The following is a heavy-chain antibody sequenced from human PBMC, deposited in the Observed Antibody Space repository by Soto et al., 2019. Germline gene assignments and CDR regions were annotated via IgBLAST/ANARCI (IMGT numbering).Heavy chain of an antibody. CDR2: IYYSGST. CDR1: GGSISSGDYY. V-gene: IGHV4-30-4*01. Sequence: SETLSLTCTVSGGSISSGDYYWSWIRQPPGKGLEWIGYIYYSGSTYYNPSLKSRVTISVDTSKNQFSLKLSSVTAADTAVYYCARDARVFGVGNYYYHYGMDVWGQGTTVTVSS. CDR3: ARDARVFGVGNYYYHYGMDV. J-gene: IGHJ6*02. D-gene: IGHD3-3*01.